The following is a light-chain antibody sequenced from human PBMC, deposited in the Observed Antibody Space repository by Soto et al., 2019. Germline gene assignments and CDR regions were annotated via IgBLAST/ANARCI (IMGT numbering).Light chain of an antibody. CDR1: SSDVGGYNY. Sequence: QSVLTQPASVSGSPGQSITISCTGTSSDVGGYNYVSWYQQHPGKAPKLMIYDVSNRPSGVSNRFSGSKSGNTASLTISGLQAEDEADYYCSSYTGSSILFGTGTKVTVL. CDR2: DVS. V-gene: IGLV2-14*01. CDR3: SSYTGSSIL. J-gene: IGLJ1*01.